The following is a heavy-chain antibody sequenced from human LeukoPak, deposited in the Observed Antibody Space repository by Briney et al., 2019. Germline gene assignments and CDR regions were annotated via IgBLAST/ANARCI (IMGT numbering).Heavy chain of an antibody. V-gene: IGHV4-34*01. Sequence: PSETLSLTCAVYGGSLRGYCWSWVRQPPGKGLEWIGEINHSGDTNYNPSPKSRVTMSVDTSKSQFSLKLTSVTAADTAMYYCASPTGEATRWGQGTLVTVSS. J-gene: IGHJ4*02. CDR3: ASPTGEATR. D-gene: IGHD7-27*01. CDR1: GGSLRGYC. CDR2: INHSGDT.